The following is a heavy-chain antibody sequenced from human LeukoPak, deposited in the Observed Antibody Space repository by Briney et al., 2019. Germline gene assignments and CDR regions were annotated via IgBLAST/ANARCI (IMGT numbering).Heavy chain of an antibody. Sequence: QTGGSLRLSCAASEFTFSIYAMSWVRQAPGKGLEWVSSISSSGGSTYYADSVKGRFTIPRDNSKNTLFLQMNSLRADDAAVYYCAKSPYGMVTVFDYWGQGTLVTVSS. CDR3: AKSPYGMVTVFDY. CDR2: ISSSGGST. V-gene: IGHV3-23*01. CDR1: EFTFSIYA. D-gene: IGHD5-18*01. J-gene: IGHJ4*02.